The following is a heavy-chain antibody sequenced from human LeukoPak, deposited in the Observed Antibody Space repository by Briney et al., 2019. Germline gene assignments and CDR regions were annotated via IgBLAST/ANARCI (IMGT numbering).Heavy chain of an antibody. Sequence: SETLSLTCAVYGGSFSGYYWSWIRQPPGKGLEWIGEINHSGSTNYNPSLKSRVTISVDTSKNQFSLKLSSVTAADTAVYYCARHSSSWYSLDYWGQGTLVTVSS. J-gene: IGHJ4*02. CDR1: GGSFSGYY. D-gene: IGHD6-13*01. CDR2: INHSGST. CDR3: ARHSSSWYSLDY. V-gene: IGHV4-34*01.